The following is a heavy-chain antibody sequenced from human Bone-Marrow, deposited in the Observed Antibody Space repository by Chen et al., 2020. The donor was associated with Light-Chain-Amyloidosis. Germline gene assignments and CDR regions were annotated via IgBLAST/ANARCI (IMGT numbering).Heavy chain of an antibody. CDR3: AKDISYDDILPGYPADAFDI. V-gene: IGHV3-23*04. CDR1: GFAFSSYA. CDR2: ISGSGGSR. Sequence: EVQLVESGGGLLQRGGSLRLSCAASGFAFSSYALRWVRQAPGKGLEWGSTISGSGGSRYYGDSVKGRLTISRDNSKNALFLKVNSLRAEDTAVYYCAKDISYDDILPGYPADAFDIWGQGTMVTVSS. D-gene: IGHD3-9*01. J-gene: IGHJ3*02.